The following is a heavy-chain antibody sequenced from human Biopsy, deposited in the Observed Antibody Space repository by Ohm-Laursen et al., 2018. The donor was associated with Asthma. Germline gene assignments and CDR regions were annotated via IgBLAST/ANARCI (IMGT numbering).Heavy chain of an antibody. V-gene: IGHV3-7*03. CDR2: IKHDGTEK. CDR1: GFTFGDYW. D-gene: IGHD3-22*01. Sequence: SLRLSCTASGFTFGDYWMSWVRQVPGKGLEWVANIKHDGTEKNHVDSLKGRFTISRDNAKNSLYLQMHSLRAEDTAVYYCARGDSSNWPHYYFDYWGQGTLVTVSS. J-gene: IGHJ4*02. CDR3: ARGDSSNWPHYYFDY.